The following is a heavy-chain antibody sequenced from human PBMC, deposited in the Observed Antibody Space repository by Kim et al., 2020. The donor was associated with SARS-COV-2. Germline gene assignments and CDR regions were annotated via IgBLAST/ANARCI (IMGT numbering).Heavy chain of an antibody. CDR1: GFTFSSYW. V-gene: IGHV3-7*03. J-gene: IGHJ4*02. D-gene: IGHD3-3*01. CDR2: IKQDGSEK. Sequence: GGSLRLSCAASGFTFSSYWMSWVRQAPGKGLEWVANIKQDGSEKYYVDSVKGRFTISRDNAKNSLYLQMNSLRAEDTAVYYCARKHDFWSGYPDYWGQGTLVTVSS. CDR3: ARKHDFWSGYPDY.